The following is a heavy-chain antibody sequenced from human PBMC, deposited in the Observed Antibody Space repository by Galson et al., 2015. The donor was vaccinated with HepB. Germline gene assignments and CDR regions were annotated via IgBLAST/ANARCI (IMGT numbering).Heavy chain of an antibody. V-gene: IGHV3-30*04. CDR1: GFTFSSYA. J-gene: IGHJ6*02. D-gene: IGHD4-17*01. CDR3: AREGGYGDYNYYYGMDV. Sequence: SLRLSCAASGFTFSSYAMHWVRQAPGKGLEWVAVISYDGSNKYYADSVKGRFTISRDNSKNTLYLQMNSLRAEDTAVYYCAREGGYGDYNYYYGMDVWGQGTTVTVSS. CDR2: ISYDGSNK.